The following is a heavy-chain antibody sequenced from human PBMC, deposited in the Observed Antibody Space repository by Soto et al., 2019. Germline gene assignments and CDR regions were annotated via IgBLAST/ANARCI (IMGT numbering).Heavy chain of an antibody. CDR1: GYTFTSYD. Sequence: ASVKVSCKASGYTFTSYDINWVRQATGQGLEWMGWMNPNSGNTGYAQKFQGRVTMTRNTSISTAYMELSSLRSEDTAVYYCARLGPLEYQLRYYYYMDVWGKGTTVTVSS. J-gene: IGHJ6*03. D-gene: IGHD2-2*01. V-gene: IGHV1-8*01. CDR3: ARLGPLEYQLRYYYYMDV. CDR2: MNPNSGNT.